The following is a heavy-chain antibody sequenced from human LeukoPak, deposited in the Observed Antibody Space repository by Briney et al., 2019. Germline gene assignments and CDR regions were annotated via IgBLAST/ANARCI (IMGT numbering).Heavy chain of an antibody. CDR1: GFTVSSNY. CDR2: IYSGGST. J-gene: IGHJ4*02. D-gene: IGHD5-18*01. CDR3: AKGGGYSYGYLDFDY. V-gene: IGHV3-66*01. Sequence: GGSLRLSCAASGFTVSSNYMSWVRQAPGKGLEWVSVIYSGGSTYYADSVKGRFTISRDNSKNTLYLQMNSLRAEDTAVYYCAKGGGYSYGYLDFDYWGQGTLVTVSS.